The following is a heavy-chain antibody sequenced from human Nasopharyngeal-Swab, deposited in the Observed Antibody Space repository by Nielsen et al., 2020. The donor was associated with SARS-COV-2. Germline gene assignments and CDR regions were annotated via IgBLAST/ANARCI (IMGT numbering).Heavy chain of an antibody. Sequence: GGSLRPSCTLSGFTYSDSWIHWVRQAPGKGRVWVGGVWYGGSNKLYADSGKGRFTISRDFSEKTLYLQMDSLGDEDTALYYCARDGQWLVEVGYFDYWGQGALVTVSS. V-gene: IGHV3-33*08. D-gene: IGHD6-19*01. CDR1: GFTYSDSW. J-gene: IGHJ4*02. CDR3: ARDGQWLVEVGYFDY. CDR2: VWYGGSNK.